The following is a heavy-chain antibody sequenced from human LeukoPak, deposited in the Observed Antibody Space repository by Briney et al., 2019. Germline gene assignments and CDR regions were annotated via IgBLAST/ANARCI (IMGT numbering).Heavy chain of an antibody. V-gene: IGHV5-51*01. Sequence: KVSCKASGYTFTSYWIGWVRQMPGKGLEWMGIIYPGDSETRYSPSFQGQVTISADKSISTAYLQWSSLKASDTAMYYCAGAIVGAATAFDIWGQGTMVTVSS. CDR3: AGAIVGAATAFDI. CDR2: IYPGDSET. J-gene: IGHJ3*02. D-gene: IGHD1-26*01. CDR1: GYTFTSYW.